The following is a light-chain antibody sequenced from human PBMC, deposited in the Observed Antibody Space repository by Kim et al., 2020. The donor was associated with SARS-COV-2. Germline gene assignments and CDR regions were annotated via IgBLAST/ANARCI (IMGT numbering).Light chain of an antibody. CDR2: GNS. V-gene: IGLV1-40*01. Sequence: VTISDEGSSSTRGAGYDVQWYQQHPGTAPKLLFYGNSNRPPGVPDRFSGSKSGTSASLAITGLEAEDEADYYCQSYDSSLSGSYVFGTGTKVTVL. J-gene: IGLJ1*01. CDR1: SSTRGAGYD. CDR3: QSYDSSLSGSYV.